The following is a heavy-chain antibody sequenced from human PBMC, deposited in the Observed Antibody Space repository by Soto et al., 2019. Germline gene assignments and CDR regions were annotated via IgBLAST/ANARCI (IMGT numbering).Heavy chain of an antibody. Sequence: SETLSLTCTVSGGSISSGGYSWSWIRQPPGKGLEWIGYIYHSGSTYYNPSLKSRVTISVDRSKNQFSLKLSSVTAADTAVYYCARDYYGMDVWGQGTTVTVSS. CDR3: ARDYYGMDV. V-gene: IGHV4-30-2*01. CDR2: IYHSGST. CDR1: GGSISSGGYS. J-gene: IGHJ6*02.